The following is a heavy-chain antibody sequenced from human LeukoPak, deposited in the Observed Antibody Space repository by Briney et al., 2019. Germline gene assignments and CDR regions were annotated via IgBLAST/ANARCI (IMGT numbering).Heavy chain of an antibody. V-gene: IGHV4-30-4*07. CDR3: ARVPGYYDSSGYSPFFDY. CDR2: IYYTGST. Sequence: SETLSLTCAVSGGSISSGGYSWSWIRQPPGKGLEWIGYIYYTGSTYYNPSLKSRVTISVDTSKNQFSLKLSSVTAADTAVYYCARVPGYYDSSGYSPFFDYWGQGTLVTVSS. J-gene: IGHJ4*02. D-gene: IGHD3-22*01. CDR1: GGSISSGGYS.